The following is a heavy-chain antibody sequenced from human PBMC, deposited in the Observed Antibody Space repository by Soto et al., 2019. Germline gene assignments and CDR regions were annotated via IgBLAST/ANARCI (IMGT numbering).Heavy chain of an antibody. CDR2: IYYSGST. J-gene: IGHJ4*02. Sequence: PSETLSLTCTVSGGSISNFYWSWIRQPPGKGLEWIGYIYYSGSTNYNPSLKSRVTISVDTSKDQFSLKLSSVTSAAAAGYFCGRRYGGNFDDWGQGTLVTVTS. CDR1: GGSISNFY. V-gene: IGHV4-59*08. D-gene: IGHD1-26*01. CDR3: GRRYGGNFDD.